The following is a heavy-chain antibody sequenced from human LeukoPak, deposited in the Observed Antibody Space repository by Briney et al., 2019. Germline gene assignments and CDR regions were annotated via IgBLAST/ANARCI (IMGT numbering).Heavy chain of an antibody. J-gene: IGHJ3*02. D-gene: IGHD3-22*01. V-gene: IGHV1-69*13. Sequence: SAKVSCKASGGTFSSYAISWVRQAPGQGLEWMGGIIPIFGTANYAQKFQGRVTITADESTSTAYMELSSLRSEDTAVYYCARDQGLSYDSSGYPHAFDIWGQGTMVTVSS. CDR3: ARDQGLSYDSSGYPHAFDI. CDR1: GGTFSSYA. CDR2: IIPIFGTA.